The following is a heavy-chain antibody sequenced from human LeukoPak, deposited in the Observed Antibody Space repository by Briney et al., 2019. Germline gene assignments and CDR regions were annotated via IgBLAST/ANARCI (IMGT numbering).Heavy chain of an antibody. D-gene: IGHD6-13*01. Sequence: ASVKVSCTASGYTFTSYGISWVRQAPGQGLEWMGRISAYNGNTNYVQKLQGRVTMTTDTSTSTAYMELRSLRSDDTAVYYCARSPLPYHSSTWWDVWGKGTTVTVSS. CDR3: ARSPLPYHSSTWWDV. CDR1: GYTFTSYG. J-gene: IGHJ6*04. CDR2: ISAYNGNT. V-gene: IGHV1-18*01.